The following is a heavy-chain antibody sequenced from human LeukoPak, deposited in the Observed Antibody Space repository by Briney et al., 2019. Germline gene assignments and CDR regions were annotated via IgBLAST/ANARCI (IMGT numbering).Heavy chain of an antibody. J-gene: IGHJ4*02. D-gene: IGHD3-22*01. CDR1: GFTFSIYA. CDR2: INSDGSST. CDR3: ARATDYYDSSGHDY. Sequence: GGSLRLSCAASGFTFSIYAMHWVRQAPGKGLVWVSRINSDGSSTSYADSVKGRFTISRDNAKNTLYLQMNSLRAEDTAVYYCARATDYYDSSGHDYWGQGTLVTVSS. V-gene: IGHV3-74*01.